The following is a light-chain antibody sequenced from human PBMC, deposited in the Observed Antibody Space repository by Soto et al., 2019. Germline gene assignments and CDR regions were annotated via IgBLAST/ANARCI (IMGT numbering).Light chain of an antibody. CDR1: SSDVGGNKY. CDR2: KVS. Sequence: QSALTQPASVSGSPGQSITISCTGTSSDVGGNKYVSWYQQYPGKVPKLLVNKVSNRPSGVSNRFSGSKSGNTASLTISGLLAEDEADYFCTSSTRDRLYVFGHGTKVTVL. V-gene: IGLV2-14*01. J-gene: IGLJ1*01. CDR3: TSSTRDRLYV.